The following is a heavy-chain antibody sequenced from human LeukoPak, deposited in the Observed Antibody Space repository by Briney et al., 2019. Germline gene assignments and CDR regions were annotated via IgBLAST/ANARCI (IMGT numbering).Heavy chain of an antibody. CDR1: GYTFTSYY. CDR3: ARDVKSVDTAMVDCYYGMDV. V-gene: IGHV1-46*01. J-gene: IGHJ6*02. CDR2: INPSGGST. D-gene: IGHD5-18*01. Sequence: ASVKVSCKASGYTFTSYYMHWVRQAPGQGLEWMGIINPSGGSTSYAQKFQGRVTMTRDTSTSTVYMELSSLRSEDTAVYYCARDVKSVDTAMVDCYYGMDVWGQGTTVTVSS.